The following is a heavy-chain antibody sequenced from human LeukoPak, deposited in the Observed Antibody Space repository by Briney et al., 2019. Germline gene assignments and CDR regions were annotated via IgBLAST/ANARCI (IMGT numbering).Heavy chain of an antibody. Sequence: ASVKVSCKASGYTFTGYYMHWVRQAPGQGLEWMGWINPNSGGTNYAQKFQGRVTMTRDTSISTAYMALSRLRSDDTAVYYCARELELRPYYGMDVWGQGTTVTVSS. D-gene: IGHD1-7*01. CDR2: INPNSGGT. CDR1: GYTFTGYY. V-gene: IGHV1-2*02. J-gene: IGHJ6*02. CDR3: ARELELRPYYGMDV.